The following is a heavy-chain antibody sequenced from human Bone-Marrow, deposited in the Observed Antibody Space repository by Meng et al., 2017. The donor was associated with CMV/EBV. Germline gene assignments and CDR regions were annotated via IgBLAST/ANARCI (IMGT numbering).Heavy chain of an antibody. V-gene: IGHV1-18*01. J-gene: IGHJ3*02. CDR2: ISPYNGNT. CDR1: GYTFASNG. Sequence: ASVKVSCKTSGYTFASNGISWVRQAPGQGLEWMGWISPYNGNTNFEQNLQGRVTMTTDTSTSTAYMELRSLRSDDTAVYYCARRGYCSNRNCMRNAFDIWGQGTMVTVSS. D-gene: IGHD2-2*01. CDR3: ARRGYCSNRNCMRNAFDI.